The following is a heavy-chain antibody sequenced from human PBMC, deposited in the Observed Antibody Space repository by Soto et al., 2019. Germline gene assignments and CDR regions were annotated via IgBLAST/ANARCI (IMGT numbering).Heavy chain of an antibody. D-gene: IGHD2-2*01. CDR3: AGDFHPIVVVPAAMLGYYYYYGMDV. CDR1: GYTFTGYY. J-gene: IGHJ6*02. V-gene: IGHV1-2*04. CDR2: INPNSGGT. Sequence: ASVKVSCKASGYTFTGYYMHWVRQAPGQGLEWMGWINPNSGGTNYAQKFQGWVTMTRDTSISTAYMELSRLRSDDTAVYYCAGDFHPIVVVPAAMLGYYYYYGMDVWGQGTTVTVSS.